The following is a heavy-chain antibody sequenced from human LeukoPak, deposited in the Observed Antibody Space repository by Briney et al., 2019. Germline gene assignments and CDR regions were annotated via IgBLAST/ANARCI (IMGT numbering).Heavy chain of an antibody. CDR1: GGSISSGGYY. CDR3: ARDAVDDEYSSSNWFDP. J-gene: IGHJ5*02. Sequence: PSQTLSLTCTVSGGSISSGGYYWSWIRRHPGKGLDWIGYIYYSGSTYYNPSLKSRVTISLDTSKNQFSLKLSSVTAADTAVYYCARDAVDDEYSSSNWFDPWGQGTLVTVSS. V-gene: IGHV4-31*03. CDR2: IYYSGST. D-gene: IGHD6-6*01.